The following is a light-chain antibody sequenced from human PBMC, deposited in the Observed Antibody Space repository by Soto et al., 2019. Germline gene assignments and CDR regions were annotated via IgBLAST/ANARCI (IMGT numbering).Light chain of an antibody. CDR3: QVWDSSTDVV. Sequence: SYELTQPLSVSVALGQTARITCGGNNIGSKNVHWYQQKPGQAPVLVIYRDSNRPSGIPERFSDSNSGNTATLTISRAQAGDEADYYCQVWDSSTDVVFGGGTKLTVL. J-gene: IGLJ2*01. CDR2: RDS. CDR1: NIGSKN. V-gene: IGLV3-9*01.